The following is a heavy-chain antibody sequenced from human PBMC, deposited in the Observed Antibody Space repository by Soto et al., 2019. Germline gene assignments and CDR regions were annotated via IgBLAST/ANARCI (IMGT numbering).Heavy chain of an antibody. J-gene: IGHJ4*02. Sequence: EVQLLESGGGLVQPGGSLGLSCVGSGFTFSPYAMSWVRQAPGKGLEWVAVIGVSGATYYGDSVKGRFTISRDNAKNTVYLQMDSLRDEDTAVYNCGPVPASFYDPWYDYWGQGTLVTV. D-gene: IGHD3-3*01. CDR1: GFTFSPYA. CDR2: IGVSGAT. V-gene: IGHV3-23*01. CDR3: GPVPASFYDPWYDY.